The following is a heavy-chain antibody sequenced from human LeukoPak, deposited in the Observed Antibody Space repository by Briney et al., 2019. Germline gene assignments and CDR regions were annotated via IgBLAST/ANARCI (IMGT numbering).Heavy chain of an antibody. J-gene: IGHJ6*02. D-gene: IGHD5-24*01. CDR2: INPSGGST. CDR1: GYTFTSYY. V-gene: IGHV1-46*01. Sequence: GASVKVSCKASGYTFTSYYMHWVRQAPGQGLEWMGIINPSGGSTSYAQKFQGRVTMTRDTSTSTVYMELSSLRSEDTAVYNCARRDGYNYHYYGMDVWGQGTTVTVSS. CDR3: ARRDGYNYHYYGMDV.